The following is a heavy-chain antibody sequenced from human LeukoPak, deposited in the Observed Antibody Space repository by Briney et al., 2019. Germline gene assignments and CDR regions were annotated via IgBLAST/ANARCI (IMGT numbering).Heavy chain of an antibody. V-gene: IGHV2-5*02. D-gene: IGHD3-22*01. CDR2: IYWDDDK. CDR1: GFSLSTSGVG. CDR3: AHTYYDNFFDAFDI. J-gene: IGHJ3*02. Sequence: SAPTLVKPTQTLTLTCTFSGFSLSTSGVGVGWIRQPPGKALEWLALIYWDDDKRYSPSLKSRLTITKDTSKNQVVLTMTNMDPVDAATYYCAHTYYDNFFDAFDIWGQGTMVTVS.